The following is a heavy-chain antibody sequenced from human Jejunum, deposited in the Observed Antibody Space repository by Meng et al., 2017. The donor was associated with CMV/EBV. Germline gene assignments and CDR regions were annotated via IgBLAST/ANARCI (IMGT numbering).Heavy chain of an antibody. CDR3: ATGVADFEY. V-gene: IGHV1-8*01. Sequence: QVQLVQSGAGVTKPGASVKVSCKASGYTFTSYDINWVRQGTGQGLEWMGWMNPNRGTTGYAQKFQGRVTMTRNISKSTAYMDLSGLRSEDTAVYYCATGVADFEYWGQGTLVTVSS. D-gene: IGHD6-19*01. CDR1: GYTFTSYD. CDR2: MNPNRGTT. J-gene: IGHJ4*02.